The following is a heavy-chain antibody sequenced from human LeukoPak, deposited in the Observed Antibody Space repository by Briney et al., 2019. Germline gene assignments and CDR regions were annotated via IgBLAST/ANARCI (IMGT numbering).Heavy chain of an antibody. D-gene: IGHD3-3*01. V-gene: IGHV3-7*01. J-gene: IGHJ5*02. Sequence: GGSLRLSCAASGFTFSNYWMSWVRQAPGKGLEWVANIKQHGSEKYYVDSVKGRFTISRDNAKNSLYVQMNILRAEDTAVYYCARADYDFWSGSEHWFDPWGQGTLVTVSS. CDR2: IKQHGSEK. CDR1: GFTFSNYW. CDR3: ARADYDFWSGSEHWFDP.